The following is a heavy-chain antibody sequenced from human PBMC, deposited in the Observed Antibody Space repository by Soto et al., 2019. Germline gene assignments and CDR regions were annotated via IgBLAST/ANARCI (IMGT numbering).Heavy chain of an antibody. Sequence: ASVKVSCKPSGYTFTSYDINWVRQATGQGLEWMGWMNPNSGNSGSAQKFQGRVAMTSYTSISTAYMELSSLRSEDTAVYYCARMQRDQSGGEALDIWGQGTMVTVSS. CDR1: GYTFTSYD. D-gene: IGHD5-12*01. CDR3: ARMQRDQSGGEALDI. J-gene: IGHJ3*02. CDR2: MNPNSGNS. V-gene: IGHV1-8*01.